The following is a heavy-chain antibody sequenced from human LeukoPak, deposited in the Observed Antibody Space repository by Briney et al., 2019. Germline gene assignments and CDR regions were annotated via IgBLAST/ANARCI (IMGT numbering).Heavy chain of an antibody. D-gene: IGHD4-17*01. CDR2: IYPGDSDT. Sequence: GESLKISCKGSGYSFTKHWIGWVRQMPVKGLEWMGIIYPGDSDTRYSPSFQGQVTISADKSISTAYLQWSSLTASDTAMYYCVRQSNDYGDYGGDYWGQGTLVTVSS. CDR3: VRQSNDYGDYGGDY. CDR1: GYSFTKHW. J-gene: IGHJ4*02. V-gene: IGHV5-51*01.